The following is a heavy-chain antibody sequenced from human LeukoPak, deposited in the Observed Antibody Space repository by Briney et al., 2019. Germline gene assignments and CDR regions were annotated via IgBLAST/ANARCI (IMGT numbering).Heavy chain of an antibody. CDR3: AKEVNAVTNWFDP. Sequence: GGSLRLSCAASGFTFSSYAMSWVRQAPGNGLEWVSAISFSGTNTYYADSVKGRFTISRDNSKNTLYLQMNSLRAEDTAVYFCAKEVNAVTNWFDPWGQGTLVTVSS. CDR2: ISFSGTNT. V-gene: IGHV3-23*01. CDR1: GFTFSSYA. D-gene: IGHD6-19*01. J-gene: IGHJ5*02.